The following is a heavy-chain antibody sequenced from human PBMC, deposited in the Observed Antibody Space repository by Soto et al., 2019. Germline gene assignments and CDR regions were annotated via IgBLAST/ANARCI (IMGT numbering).Heavy chain of an antibody. CDR1: GGTFSSYA. CDR2: IIPIFGTA. CDR3: AREQGGYYDSSGYHKENNWFDP. D-gene: IGHD3-22*01. J-gene: IGHJ5*02. Sequence: QVQLVQSGAEVKKPGSSVKVSCKASGGTFSSYAISWVRQAPGQGLEWMGGIIPIFGTANYAQKFQGRVTITADESTSTAYMELSSLRSEDTAVYYCAREQGGYYDSSGYHKENNWFDPWGQGTLVTVSS. V-gene: IGHV1-69*01.